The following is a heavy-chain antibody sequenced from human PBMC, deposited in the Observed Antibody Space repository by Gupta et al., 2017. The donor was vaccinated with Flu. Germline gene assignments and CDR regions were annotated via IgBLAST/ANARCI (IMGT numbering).Heavy chain of an antibody. CDR1: GYTFTSYD. V-gene: IGHV1-8*01. CDR2: MKHTSGKS. J-gene: IGHJ4*02. Sequence: QVQLVQSGAEVKKPGASVKVSCKASGYTFTSYDINWVRLATGQGLEWMGWMKHTSGKSGESLEFQGRVNITMNTDIRTASLELRRMSLEATALYYCSCVDRCFYNRNGQRDYWGQGTLVTVSS. CDR3: SCVDRCFYNRNGQRDY. D-gene: IGHD1-20*01.